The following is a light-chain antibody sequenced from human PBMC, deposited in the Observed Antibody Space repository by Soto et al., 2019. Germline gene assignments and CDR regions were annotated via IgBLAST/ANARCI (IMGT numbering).Light chain of an antibody. CDR1: QSISSY. J-gene: IGKJ1*01. CDR3: QQSYSTPQP. Sequence: DIQMTQSPSSLSASVGDRVTITCRASQSISSYLNWYQQKPGKVPKLLIYAASSLQSGVPSRFSGSGSGTDFTLTISSLQPEDFATYYCQQSYSTPQPFGQGTKVEIK. CDR2: AAS. V-gene: IGKV1-39*01.